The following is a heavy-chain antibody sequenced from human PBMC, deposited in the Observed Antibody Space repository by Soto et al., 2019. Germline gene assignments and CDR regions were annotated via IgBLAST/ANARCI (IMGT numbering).Heavy chain of an antibody. V-gene: IGHV5-51*01. J-gene: IGHJ4*02. CDR2: IYPGDSDT. D-gene: IGHD1-1*01. Sequence: GESLKISCKGSGYSFTNYWIGWVRQMPGKGLEWMAIIYPGDSDTKYSPSFQGQVTISADKSTSNVYLQWSSLKASDTAIYYCARRNDLSDYWGQGSLVTVYS. CDR3: ARRNDLSDY. CDR1: GYSFTNYW.